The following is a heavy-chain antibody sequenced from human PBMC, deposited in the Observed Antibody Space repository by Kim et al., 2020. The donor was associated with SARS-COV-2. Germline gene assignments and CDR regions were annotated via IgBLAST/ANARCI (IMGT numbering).Heavy chain of an antibody. D-gene: IGHD5-18*01. CDR3: AKEASDTAIIDY. V-gene: IGHV3-30*02. J-gene: IGHJ4*02. Sequence: YYPDSVKSRFTLSRDNSNNTLYLQMNILRAEDTAVYYCAKEASDTAIIDYWGQGTLVTVSS.